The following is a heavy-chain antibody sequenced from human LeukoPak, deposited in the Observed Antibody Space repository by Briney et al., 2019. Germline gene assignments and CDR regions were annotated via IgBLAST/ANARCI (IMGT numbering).Heavy chain of an antibody. V-gene: IGHV3-66*01. J-gene: IGHJ4*02. CDR3: ASSSSWYRLDY. Sequence: PGGSLRLSCAASGFTVSSNYMSWVRQAPGKGLEWVSVIYSGGSTYYADSVKGGFTISRDNSKNTLYLQMNSLRAEDTAVYYCASSSSWYRLDYWGQGTLVTVSS. CDR1: GFTVSSNY. D-gene: IGHD6-13*01. CDR2: IYSGGST.